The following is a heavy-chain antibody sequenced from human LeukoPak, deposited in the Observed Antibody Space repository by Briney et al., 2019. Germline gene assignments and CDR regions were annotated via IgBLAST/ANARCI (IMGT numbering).Heavy chain of an antibody. J-gene: IGHJ4*02. Sequence: GGSLRLSCVGSGFTVSNYWMNWVRQAPGKGLEWVASIKDDESDKKFVDSVKGRFTISRDNPQNSLYLQINFLRAEDTAVYYCAGGDEGGVYRPPDYWGQGILLSASS. D-gene: IGHD1-26*01. V-gene: IGHV3-7*01. CDR1: GFTVSNYW. CDR3: AGGDEGGVYRPPDY. CDR2: IKDDESDK.